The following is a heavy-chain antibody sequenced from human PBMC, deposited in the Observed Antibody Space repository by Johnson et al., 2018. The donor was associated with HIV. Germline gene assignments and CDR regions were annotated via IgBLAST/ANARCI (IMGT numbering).Heavy chain of an antibody. CDR2: IWYDGTNK. J-gene: IGHJ3*01. Sequence: QMQLVESGGGLVQPGGSLGLSCVASGFTFSSYDMHWVRQAPGRGLEWVAVIWYDGTNKYYADSVKGRFNISRDNSNSTLYLQMSSLRGEDTAMYYCARSPGKDYGGNSGGFNVWGQGTMVTVSS. CDR1: GFTFSSYD. D-gene: IGHD4-23*01. V-gene: IGHV3-33*01. CDR3: ARSPGKDYGGNSGGFNV.